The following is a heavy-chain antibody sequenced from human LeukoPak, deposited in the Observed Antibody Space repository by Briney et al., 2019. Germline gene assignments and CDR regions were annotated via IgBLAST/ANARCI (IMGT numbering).Heavy chain of an antibody. CDR2: ISSNSDNT. Sequence: GASVKVSCKATGYTFTSYGISWVRQAPGQGLEWMGWISSNSDNTNYAQKLQGRVTMTTDTSTSTAYMELSSLRSEDTAVYYCARDAPDCSGGSCEDYWGQGTLVTVSS. J-gene: IGHJ4*02. CDR3: ARDAPDCSGGSCEDY. CDR1: GYTFTSYG. D-gene: IGHD2-15*01. V-gene: IGHV1-18*01.